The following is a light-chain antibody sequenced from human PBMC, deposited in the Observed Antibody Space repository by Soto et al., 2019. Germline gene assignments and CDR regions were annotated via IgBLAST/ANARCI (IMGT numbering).Light chain of an antibody. CDR1: TSDVGAYNF. V-gene: IGLV2-8*01. J-gene: IGLJ2*01. CDR2: AVN. CDR3: SSYAGNYNLI. Sequence: SALTQPPSASGSPGQSVTISCTGATSDVGAYNFVSWYQQHPGKAPKLMIYAVNKRPSGVPDRFSGSKSGNTASLTVSGLQAEDEADYFCSSYAGNYNLIFGGGTKATVL.